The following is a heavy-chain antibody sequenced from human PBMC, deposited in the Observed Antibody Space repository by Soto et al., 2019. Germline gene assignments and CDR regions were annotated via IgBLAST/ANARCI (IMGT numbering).Heavy chain of an antibody. Sequence: ASVKVSCKAPGYTFTSYYMHWVRQAPGQGLEWMGIINPSGGSTSYAQKFQGRVTMTRDTSTSTVYMELSSLRSEDTAVYYCARSPRSSSSSSNWFDPWGQGTLVTVSS. CDR2: INPSGGST. V-gene: IGHV1-46*01. CDR1: GYTFTSYY. CDR3: ARSPRSSSSSSNWFDP. D-gene: IGHD6-6*01. J-gene: IGHJ5*02.